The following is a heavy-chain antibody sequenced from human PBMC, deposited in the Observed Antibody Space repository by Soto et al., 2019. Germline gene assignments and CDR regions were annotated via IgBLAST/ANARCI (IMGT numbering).Heavy chain of an antibody. D-gene: IGHD3-22*01. V-gene: IGHV1-69*13. CDR3: ATSGKYYYDSSGFDY. J-gene: IGHJ4*02. CDR1: GGTFRNYA. Sequence: AVKVSCKASGGTFRNYAISGVVQSAGQGLEWMGGIIPIFGTANYAQKFQGRVTITADESTSTAYMELSSLRSEDTAVYYCATSGKYYYDSSGFDYWGQGTLVTVSS. CDR2: IIPIFGTA.